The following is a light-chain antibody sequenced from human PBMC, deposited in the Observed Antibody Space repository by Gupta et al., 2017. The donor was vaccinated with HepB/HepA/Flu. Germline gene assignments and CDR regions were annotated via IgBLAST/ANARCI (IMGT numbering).Light chain of an antibody. V-gene: IGLV2-14*03. CDR2: DVS. CDR3: SSFRTGSNLVV. J-gene: IGLJ2*01. CDR1: SSDVGGFNS. Sequence: QSALTQPASVSGSPGQSVTISCTGSSSDVGGFNSVSWYQPYPGRAPKLLIYDVSNRPSGVSYRFSGSKSGNTASLTSSGLQAEDDADYYCSSFRTGSNLVVFGGGTKLTVL.